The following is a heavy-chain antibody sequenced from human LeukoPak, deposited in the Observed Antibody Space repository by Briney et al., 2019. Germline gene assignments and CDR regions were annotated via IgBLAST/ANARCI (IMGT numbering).Heavy chain of an antibody. D-gene: IGHD6-19*01. J-gene: IGHJ4*02. V-gene: IGHV3-30*18. CDR2: ISHNRSNK. CDR1: GFTSSRHG. Sequence: GGSVRLFCAASGFTSSRHGMLGARQAPGRGVVGGAVISHNRSNKNDPDYVKGRFTLSRNNTKNTLYLQVNSLRTEDTAVYYGAKDFYSRGWYFDYWGQGTLVTVSS. CDR3: AKDFYSRGWYFDY.